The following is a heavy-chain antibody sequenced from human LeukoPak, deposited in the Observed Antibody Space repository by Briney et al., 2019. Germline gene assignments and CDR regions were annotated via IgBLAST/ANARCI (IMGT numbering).Heavy chain of an antibody. CDR1: GGSLSSGGHY. CDR3: ARHGKAGYSSRALGV. D-gene: IGHD6-13*01. CDR2: IYYSGST. Sequence: SETLSLTCTVSGGSLSSGGHYWSWIRQPPGKGLEWIGYIYYSGSTNYNPSLKSRVTISVDTSKNQFSLKLSSVTAADTAVYYCARHGKAGYSSRALGVWGQGTLVTVSS. J-gene: IGHJ4*02. V-gene: IGHV4-61*08.